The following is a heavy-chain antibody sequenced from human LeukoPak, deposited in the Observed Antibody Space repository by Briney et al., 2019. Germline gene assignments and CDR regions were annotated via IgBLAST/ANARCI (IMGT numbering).Heavy chain of an antibody. CDR3: AGYKSGYNYYFDY. CDR1: GYTFTSYY. CDR2: INPSGGST. J-gene: IGHJ4*02. V-gene: IGHV1-46*01. Sequence: GASVKVSCKASGYTFTSYYMHWVRQAPGQGLEWMGIINPSGGSTSYAQKFQGRVTITADKSTSTAYMELSSLRSEDTAVYYCAGYKSGYNYYFDYWGQGTLVTVSS. D-gene: IGHD3-22*01.